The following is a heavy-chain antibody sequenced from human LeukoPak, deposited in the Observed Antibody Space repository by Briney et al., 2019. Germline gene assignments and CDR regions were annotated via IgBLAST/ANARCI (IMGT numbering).Heavy chain of an antibody. V-gene: IGHV3-30*02. D-gene: IGHD6-13*01. J-gene: IGHJ4*02. CDR3: AKRGVGIAAAIDY. Sequence: GGSLRLSCVTSGFPLSTYGVHWVRQAPGSGLEWLAYIHYDGYTTNYADSVKGRFTISRDNSKNTLYLQTNSLRAEDTAVYYCAKRGVGIAAAIDYWGQGTLVTVSS. CDR2: IHYDGYTT. CDR1: GFPLSTYG.